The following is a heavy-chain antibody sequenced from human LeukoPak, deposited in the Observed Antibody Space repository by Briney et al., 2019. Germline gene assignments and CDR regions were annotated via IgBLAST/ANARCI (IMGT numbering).Heavy chain of an antibody. CDR2: IYTSGST. CDR1: GGSISSYY. V-gene: IGHV4-4*07. Sequence: SETLSLTCTVSGGSISSYYWSWIRQPAGKGLEWIGRIYTSGSTNYNPSLKSRVTISVDKSKNQFSLKLSSVTAADTAVYYCARAVWDCSGGSCYSGFDYWGKGTLVTVSS. D-gene: IGHD2-15*01. J-gene: IGHJ4*02. CDR3: ARAVWDCSGGSCYSGFDY.